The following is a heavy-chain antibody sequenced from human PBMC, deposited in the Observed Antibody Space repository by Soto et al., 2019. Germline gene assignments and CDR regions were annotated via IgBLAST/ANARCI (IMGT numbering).Heavy chain of an antibody. CDR3: ARAAYENYYDSSGYPLPLPAVDY. D-gene: IGHD3-22*01. CDR2: IYYSGRT. CDR1: GGSISSGDYY. J-gene: IGHJ4*02. V-gene: IGHV4-30-4*01. Sequence: QVQLQESGPGLVKPSQTLSLTCTVSGGSISSGDYYWSWIRQPPGKGLEWIGYIYYSGRTYYKPSRKWRVTRSVDTSKNQLSLKLSSVTAADTAVYYCARAAYENYYDSSGYPLPLPAVDYWGPGTLVTVSS.